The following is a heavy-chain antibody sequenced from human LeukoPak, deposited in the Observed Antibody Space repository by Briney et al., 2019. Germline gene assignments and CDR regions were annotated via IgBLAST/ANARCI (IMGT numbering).Heavy chain of an antibody. CDR1: GGSISSYY. J-gene: IGHJ6*03. V-gene: IGHV4-59*01. CDR3: ARTTEGGYTYNYFYYYYMDV. Sequence: SETLSLTCTVSGGSISSYYWSWIRQPPGKGLEWIGHIYYSGSTNYNPSLKSRISISVDTSKNQFSLKLSSVTAADTAVYYCARTTEGGYTYNYFYYYYMDVWGKGTTVTISS. D-gene: IGHD5-18*01. CDR2: IYYSGST.